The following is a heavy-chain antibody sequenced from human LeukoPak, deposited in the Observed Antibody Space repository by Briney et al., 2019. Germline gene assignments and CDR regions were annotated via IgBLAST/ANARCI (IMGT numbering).Heavy chain of an antibody. CDR3: AKDTDYGDHQAFDI. D-gene: IGHD4-17*01. J-gene: IGHJ3*02. CDR1: GFTFSSYG. CDR2: ISWNSGSI. V-gene: IGHV3-9*01. Sequence: GGSLRLSCAASGFTFSSYGMHWVRQAPGKGLEWVSGISWNSGSIGYADSVKGRFTISRDNAKNSLYLQMNSLRAEDTALYYCAKDTDYGDHQAFDIWGQGTMVTVSS.